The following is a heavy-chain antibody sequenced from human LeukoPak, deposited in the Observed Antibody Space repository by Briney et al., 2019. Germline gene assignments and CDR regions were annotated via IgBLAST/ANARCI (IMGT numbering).Heavy chain of an antibody. D-gene: IGHD2-8*02. CDR1: GYSFTSYW. J-gene: IGHJ4*02. V-gene: IGHV5-51*01. Sequence: GESLKISCKDSGYSFTSYWIGWVRQMPGRGLEWMGIISPGDSDTRYSPSFQGQVTISADKSISTAYLQWSSLKASDTAMYYCARVRGTGGFVIDYWGQGTLVTVSS. CDR3: ARVRGTGGFVIDY. CDR2: ISPGDSDT.